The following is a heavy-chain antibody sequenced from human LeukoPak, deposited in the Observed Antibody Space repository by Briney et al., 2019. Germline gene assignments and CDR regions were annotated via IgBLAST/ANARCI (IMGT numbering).Heavy chain of an antibody. Sequence: SQTLSLTCTVSGGSISSGSYYWSWIRQPAGKGLEWIGRIYTSGSTNYNPSLKSRVTISVDPSKNQFSLKLSSVTAADTAVYYCARERAVAGKLLVIAENWFDPWGQGTLVTVSS. J-gene: IGHJ5*02. CDR3: ARERAVAGKLLVIAENWFDP. CDR1: GGSISSGSYY. D-gene: IGHD6-19*01. CDR2: IYTSGST. V-gene: IGHV4-61*02.